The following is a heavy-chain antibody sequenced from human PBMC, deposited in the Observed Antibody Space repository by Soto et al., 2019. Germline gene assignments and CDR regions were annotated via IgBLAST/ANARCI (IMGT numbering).Heavy chain of an antibody. CDR3: ARLITLKYYFDS. Sequence: ETLSLTCTLSGVSISSRRSYCGCIRQPPGKGLEWIGSIYYSGSTYYNPSLKSRVTISVDTSKNQFSLKLSSVTSAYTAVYYCARLITLKYYFDSWGQGDLVTVSS. D-gene: IGHD1-20*01. J-gene: IGHJ4*02. CDR2: IYYSGST. V-gene: IGHV4-39*01. CDR1: GVSISSRRSY.